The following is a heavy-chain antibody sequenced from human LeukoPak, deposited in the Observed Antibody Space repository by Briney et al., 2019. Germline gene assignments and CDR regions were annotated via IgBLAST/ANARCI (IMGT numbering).Heavy chain of an antibody. D-gene: IGHD3-22*01. J-gene: IGHJ4*02. CDR2: ISSSGSTI. Sequence: EGYLRLSCAASGFTFSSYEMNWVRQAPGKGLEWVSYISSSGSTIYYADSVKGRFTISRDNAKNSLYLQMNSLRAEDTAVYYCAREPLYYYDSSGSFDYWGQGTLVTVSS. CDR1: GFTFSSYE. CDR3: AREPLYYYDSSGSFDY. V-gene: IGHV3-48*03.